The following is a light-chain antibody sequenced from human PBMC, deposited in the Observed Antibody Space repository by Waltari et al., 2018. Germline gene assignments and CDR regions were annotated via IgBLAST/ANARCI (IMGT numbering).Light chain of an antibody. Sequence: EIVVTQSPATLSGDPGERVTLSCRTSESVSSNIAWYKQKPGQVLRLRLYDASTRATDTPARFRGSGSGTGFTLTISSLQSEDFAVYYCQQYNKWPPITFGQGTRLEIE. CDR3: QQYNKWPPIT. CDR2: DAS. J-gene: IGKJ5*01. CDR1: ESVSSN. V-gene: IGKV3-15*01.